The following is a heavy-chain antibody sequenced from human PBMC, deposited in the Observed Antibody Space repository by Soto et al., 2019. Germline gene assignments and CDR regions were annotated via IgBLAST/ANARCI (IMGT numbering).Heavy chain of an antibody. D-gene: IGHD2-2*01. CDR3: SRQSCGSTSCFYDY. Sequence: ASVKVSCKTSEYTFTDNYIYWIRQAPGQGLEWMGWVNPNSGATDFAHRLQGRVTLTIDTSISTAYMELNRLTSDDTAVFYCSRQSCGSTSCFYDYWGPGTLVTVSS. J-gene: IGHJ4*02. CDR2: VNPNSGAT. V-gene: IGHV1-2*02. CDR1: EYTFTDNY.